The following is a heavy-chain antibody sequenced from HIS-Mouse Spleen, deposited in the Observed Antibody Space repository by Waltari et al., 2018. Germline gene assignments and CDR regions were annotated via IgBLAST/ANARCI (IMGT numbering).Heavy chain of an antibody. V-gene: IGHV4-39*07. CDR2: LYYSGST. CDR3: AREIPYSSSWYDWYFDL. Sequence: QLQLQESGPGLVKPSETLSLTCTVSGGSISSSSYYWGRTRQPPGKGLEWIGSLYYSGSTYYNPSLKSRVTISVDTSKNQFSLKLSSVTAADTAVYYCAREIPYSSSWYDWYFDLWGRGTLVTVSS. CDR1: GGSISSSSYY. J-gene: IGHJ2*01. D-gene: IGHD6-13*01.